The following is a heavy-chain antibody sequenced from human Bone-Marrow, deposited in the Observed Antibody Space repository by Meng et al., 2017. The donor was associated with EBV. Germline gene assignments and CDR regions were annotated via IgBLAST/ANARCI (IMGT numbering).Heavy chain of an antibody. CDR3: ARDRHITMVQGKRGFDY. V-gene: IGHV1-69*06. D-gene: IGHD3-10*01. CDR2: IIPIFGTA. CDR1: GGTFSSYA. J-gene: IGHJ4*02. Sequence: VQVVQSGVEVKRPVSSVKVSCKASGGTFSSYAISWVRQAPGQGLEWMGGIIPIFGTANYAQKFQDRVRITADKSTSTAYMELSSLRSEDTAVYYCARDRHITMVQGKRGFDYWGQGTLVTVSS.